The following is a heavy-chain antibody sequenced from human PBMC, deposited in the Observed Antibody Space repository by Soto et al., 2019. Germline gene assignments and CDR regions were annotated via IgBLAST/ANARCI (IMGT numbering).Heavy chain of an antibody. J-gene: IGHJ6*03. D-gene: IGHD6-13*01. CDR1: GGTFSSYT. CDR2: IIPILGIA. CDR3: ASGIAAAGGLFRSLAHYYYYYYMDV. Sequence: ASVKVSCKASGGTFSSYTISWVRQAPGQGLEWMGRIIPILGIANYAQKFQGRVTITANKSTSPAYMGLSSLRSEDTAVYYCASGIAAAGGLFRSLAHYYYYYYMDVWGKGTTVTVSS. V-gene: IGHV1-69*02.